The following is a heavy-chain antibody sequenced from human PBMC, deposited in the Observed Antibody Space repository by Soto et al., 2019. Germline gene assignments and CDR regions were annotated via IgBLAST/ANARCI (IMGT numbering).Heavy chain of an antibody. CDR2: IRSKANSYAT. V-gene: IGHV3-73*01. CDR1: GFTFSGSA. J-gene: IGHJ6*02. CDR3: TRHRTPGYCSSTSCHYNYYGMDV. D-gene: IGHD2-2*01. Sequence: GGSLRLSCAASGFTFSGSAMHWVRQASGKGLEWVGRIRSKANSYATAYAASVKGRFTISRDDSKNTAYLQMNSLKTEDTAVYYCTRHRTPGYCSSTSCHYNYYGMDVWGQGTTVTVSS.